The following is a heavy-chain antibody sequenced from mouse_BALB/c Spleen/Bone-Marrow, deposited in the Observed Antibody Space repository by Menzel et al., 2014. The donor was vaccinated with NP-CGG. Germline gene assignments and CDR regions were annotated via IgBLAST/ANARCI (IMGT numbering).Heavy chain of an antibody. CDR2: ISTYYGDA. Sequence: VQLQQSGAELVRPGVSVKISCKVSGYTFTDYALHWVKQSHAKSLEWIGIISTYYGDASYNQKFKGKATMTVDKSSSTAYMELARLTSENSAIYYCARSDGFDYWGQGTTLTVSS. J-gene: IGHJ2*01. D-gene: IGHD2-3*01. CDR3: ARSDGFDY. V-gene: IGHV1S137*01. CDR1: GYTFTDYA.